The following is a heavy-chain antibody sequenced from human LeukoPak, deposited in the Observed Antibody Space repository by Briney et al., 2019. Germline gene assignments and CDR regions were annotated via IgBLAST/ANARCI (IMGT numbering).Heavy chain of an antibody. CDR3: ARGVYDSSGSDADY. V-gene: IGHV1-2*02. Sequence: ASVKVSCKASGYTFTGYYMHWVRQAPGQGLEWMGWINPNSGGTNYAQKFQGRVTMTRDTSISTAYMELSRLRSDDTAVYYCARGVYDSSGSDADYWGQGTLVTVSS. J-gene: IGHJ4*02. CDR2: INPNSGGT. D-gene: IGHD3-22*01. CDR1: GYTFTGYY.